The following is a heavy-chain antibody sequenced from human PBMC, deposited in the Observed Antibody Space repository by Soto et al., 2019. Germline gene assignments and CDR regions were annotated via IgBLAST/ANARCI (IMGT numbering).Heavy chain of an antibody. V-gene: IGHV4-31*03. J-gene: IGHJ4*01. Sequence: SVQCRVADGHCTNRGYYRSVTRQEPGKGLEWIGYIYQNGDTSYNPSLKSRVTISADTSKTQFSLKLSSVTAADTAVYYCARGNSTVSSVLDYRGHGMLVTVSS. CDR2: IYQNGDT. D-gene: IGHD4-17*01. CDR3: ARGNSTVSSVLDY. CDR1: DGHCTNRGYY.